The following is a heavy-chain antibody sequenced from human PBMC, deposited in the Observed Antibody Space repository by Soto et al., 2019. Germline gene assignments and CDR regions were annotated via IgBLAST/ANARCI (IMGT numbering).Heavy chain of an antibody. V-gene: IGHV3-23*01. CDR1: GFTFSSYA. CDR2: ISGSGGST. D-gene: IGHD4-17*01. Sequence: GGSLRLSCAASGFTFSSYAMSWVRQAPGKGLEWVSAISGSGGSTYYADSVKGRFTISRDNSKNTLYLQMNSLRAEDTAVYYCAKDQGRYGDYVGVFDYWGQGTLVTVSS. J-gene: IGHJ4*02. CDR3: AKDQGRYGDYVGVFDY.